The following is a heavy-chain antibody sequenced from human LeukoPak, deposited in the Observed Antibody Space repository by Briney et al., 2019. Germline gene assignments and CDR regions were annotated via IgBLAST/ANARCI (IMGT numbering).Heavy chain of an antibody. Sequence: GGSLRLSCAASGFTFSSYSMNWVRQAPGKGLEWVSSISSSSSYIYYADSVKGRFTISRDNAKNSLYLQMDSLRAEDTAVYYCARAGDIVVVPAAISFDYWGQGTLVTVSS. D-gene: IGHD2-2*01. J-gene: IGHJ4*02. V-gene: IGHV3-21*01. CDR3: ARAGDIVVVPAAISFDY. CDR1: GFTFSSYS. CDR2: ISSSSSYI.